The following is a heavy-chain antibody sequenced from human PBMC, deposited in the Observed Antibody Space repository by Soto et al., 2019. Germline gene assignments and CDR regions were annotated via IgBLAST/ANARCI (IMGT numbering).Heavy chain of an antibody. V-gene: IGHV4-31*03. Sequence: QVQLQESGPGLVKPSQTLSLTCTASAASIISGGHCWGWIRQHPGKGLEWIGNICYSGSTYYNPSLKSRVTISLDTSKSQFSLSLSSVTAADTAVYYCARVRNSLFDNWGQGTLITVSS. CDR2: ICYSGST. CDR3: ARVRNSLFDN. CDR1: AASIISGGHC. D-gene: IGHD2-21*01. J-gene: IGHJ4*02.